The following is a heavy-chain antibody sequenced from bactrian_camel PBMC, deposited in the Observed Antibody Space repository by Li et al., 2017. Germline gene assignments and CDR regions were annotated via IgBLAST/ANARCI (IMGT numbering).Heavy chain of an antibody. CDR1: TYTFD. Sequence: VQLVESGGGSVQAGGSLNLSCVASTYTFDMAWFRQAPGKEREGVAVIDRDGRTGYDDSEKDRFTISRDVSKNTVYLQMNRLKPEDTGMYYCAAKECDYEGDGPDFDFWGQGTQVTVSS. CDR3: AAKECDYEGDGPDFDF. J-gene: IGHJ6*01. CDR2: IDRDGRT. D-gene: IGHD4*01. V-gene: IGHV3S10*01.